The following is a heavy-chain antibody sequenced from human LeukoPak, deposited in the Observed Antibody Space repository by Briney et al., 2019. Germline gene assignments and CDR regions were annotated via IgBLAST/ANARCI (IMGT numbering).Heavy chain of an antibody. Sequence: SETLPLTCAVYGGSFSGYYWSWIRQPPGKGLEWIGEINHSGSTNYNPSLKSRVTISVDTSKNQFSLKLSSVTAADTAVYYCAVYHYGSGSYHNHPNFDYWGQGTLVTVSS. D-gene: IGHD3-10*01. V-gene: IGHV4-34*01. J-gene: IGHJ4*02. CDR1: GGSFSGYY. CDR3: AVYHYGSGSYHNHPNFDY. CDR2: INHSGST.